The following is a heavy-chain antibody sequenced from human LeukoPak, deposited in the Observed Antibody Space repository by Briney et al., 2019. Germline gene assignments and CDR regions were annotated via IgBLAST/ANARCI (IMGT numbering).Heavy chain of an antibody. CDR2: INSDGSST. D-gene: IGHD2-15*01. J-gene: IGHJ5*02. CDR3: AREVSAYQYCSGGSCLGYNWFDP. Sequence: TGGSLRLSCAASGFTFSSYWMHWVRQAPGKGLVWVSRINSDGSSTSYADSVKGRFTISRDNAKNTLYLQMNSLRAEDTAVYYCAREVSAYQYCSGGSCLGYNWFDPWGQGTLVTVSS. V-gene: IGHV3-74*01. CDR1: GFTFSSYW.